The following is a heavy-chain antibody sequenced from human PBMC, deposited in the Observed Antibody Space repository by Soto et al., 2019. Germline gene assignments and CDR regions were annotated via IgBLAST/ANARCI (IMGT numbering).Heavy chain of an antibody. D-gene: IGHD6-19*01. CDR2: FYSSGSI. J-gene: IGHJ5*02. CDR1: GYSISAGGYY. Sequence: KTSETLSLTCFVSGYSISAGGYYWIWIRHHPGKGLEWIGSFYSSGSIIYNPSLRSRVSISGDTSSNQFSMSLTSVTAADTARYYCARMYSSGSGWFHPWGQGTLVTVSS. V-gene: IGHV4-31*03. CDR3: ARMYSSGSGWFHP.